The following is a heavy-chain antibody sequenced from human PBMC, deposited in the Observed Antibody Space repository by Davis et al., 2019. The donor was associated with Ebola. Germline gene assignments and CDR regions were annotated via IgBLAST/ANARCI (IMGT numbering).Heavy chain of an antibody. CDR2: INHSGST. J-gene: IGHJ4*02. D-gene: IGHD5-18*01. V-gene: IGHV4-34*01. Sequence: MPSETLSLTCTVSGGSISSYYWSWLRQPPGKGLEWIGDINHSGSTNYNPYLKSRVTISVDTSKNQFSLKLSSVTAAATAVYYCARGYSYGSRIFDYWGQGTLVTVSS. CDR1: GGSISSYY. CDR3: ARGYSYGSRIFDY.